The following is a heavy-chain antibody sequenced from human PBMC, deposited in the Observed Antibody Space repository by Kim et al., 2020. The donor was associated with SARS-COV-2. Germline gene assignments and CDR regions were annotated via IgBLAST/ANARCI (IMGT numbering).Heavy chain of an antibody. CDR3: ATAAGRPSGFDY. D-gene: IGHD6-13*01. V-gene: IGHV4-34*01. Sequence: SETLSLTCAVYGGSFSGYYWSWIRQPPGKGLEWIGEINHSGSTNYNPSLKSRVTISVDTSKNQFSLKLSSVTAADTAVYYCATAAGRPSGFDYWGQGTLVTVSS. J-gene: IGHJ4*02. CDR1: GGSFSGYY. CDR2: INHSGST.